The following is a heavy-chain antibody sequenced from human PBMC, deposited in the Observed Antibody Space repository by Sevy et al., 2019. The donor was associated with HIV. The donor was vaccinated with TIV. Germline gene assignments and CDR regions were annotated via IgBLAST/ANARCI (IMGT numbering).Heavy chain of an antibody. V-gene: IGHV1-18*01. CDR1: GYTFSSNG. D-gene: IGHD3-10*01. CDR2: IGLYNGNS. J-gene: IGHJ4*02. CDR3: ARVPTYYYGSATYFDS. Sequence: ASVKVSCNASGYTFSSNGITWVRQAPGQGLEWMGWIGLYNGNSNYAQKFRDRVTMTADTSTSTAYMELRSLRSDDTAVYYCARVPTYYYGSATYFDSWGQGSLVTVSS.